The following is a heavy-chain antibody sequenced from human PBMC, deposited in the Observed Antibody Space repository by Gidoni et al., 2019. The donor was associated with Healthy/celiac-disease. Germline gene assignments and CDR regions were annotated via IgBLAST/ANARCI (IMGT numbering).Heavy chain of an antibody. CDR1: GFTFISYA. Sequence: EVQLLESGGGLVQPGGSLRLSCAASGFTFISYAMSWVRQAPGNGLEWVSAISGSGGSTYYADSVKGRFTISRDNSKNTLYLQMNSLRAEDTAIFYCAKDSNRNYDYWGQGTLVTVSS. V-gene: IGHV3-23*01. CDR2: ISGSGGST. CDR3: AKDSNRNYDY. J-gene: IGHJ4*02. D-gene: IGHD7-27*01.